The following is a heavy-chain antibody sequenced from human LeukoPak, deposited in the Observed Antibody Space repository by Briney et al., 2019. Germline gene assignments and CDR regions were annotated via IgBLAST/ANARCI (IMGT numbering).Heavy chain of an antibody. CDR1: GFTFSSYS. CDR3: AREWGRLRDY. J-gene: IGHJ4*02. Sequence: KPGGSLRLSCAASGFTFSSYSMNWVRQAPGKGLEWVSSIRFTGSYIYYADSVKGRFTISRDNAKNSLYLQMNSLRAEDTAVYYCAREWGRLRDYWGQGTLVTVSS. D-gene: IGHD3-16*01. V-gene: IGHV3-21*01. CDR2: IRFTGSYI.